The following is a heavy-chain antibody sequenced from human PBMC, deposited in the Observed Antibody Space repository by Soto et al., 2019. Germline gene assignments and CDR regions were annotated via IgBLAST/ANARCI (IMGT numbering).Heavy chain of an antibody. CDR3: ARRDYSRSWHVDY. D-gene: IGHD6-13*01. V-gene: IGHV3-48*02. Sequence: EVQLVETGGRLVQPGGSLRLSCAGSGFTFSSYSMNWVRQAPGKGLEWVSYINSSSSTIYYADTVKGRFTISRDNAKNSLYLQMNSLRDEDTAVYYCARRDYSRSWHVDYWGRGALVTVSS. J-gene: IGHJ4*02. CDR2: INSSSSTI. CDR1: GFTFSSYS.